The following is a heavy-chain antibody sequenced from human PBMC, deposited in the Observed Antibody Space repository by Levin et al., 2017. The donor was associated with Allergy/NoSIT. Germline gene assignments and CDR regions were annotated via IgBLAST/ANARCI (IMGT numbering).Heavy chain of an antibody. V-gene: IGHV1-2*02. CDR3: ARGLTTLKSFDS. Sequence: ASVKVSCKASTYTFTGYYIHWVRQAPGQGLEWMGWISPNSDGTNYAQKFQGRVTMTKDTSISTTYMELSRLTSDDTAVYYCARGLTTLKSFDSWGQGTLVTVSS. CDR1: TYTFTGYY. J-gene: IGHJ4*01. CDR2: ISPNSDGT. D-gene: IGHD3-22*01.